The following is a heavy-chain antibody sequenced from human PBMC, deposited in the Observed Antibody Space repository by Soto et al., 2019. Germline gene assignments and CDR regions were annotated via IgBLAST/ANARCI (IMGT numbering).Heavy chain of an antibody. J-gene: IGHJ4*02. CDR3: AKGTRTAWGYYAE. CDR2: ISGSGAGT. Sequence: EVQLLESGGGLVQPGGSLRLSCAASGFTFNNYAMSWVRQAPGKGLEWVSGISGSGAGTYYADSVKGRFTISRDNSKNTLYLQMNSLRAEDTAVYYCAKGTRTAWGYYAEWGQGTLVTVSS. CDR1: GFTFNNYA. V-gene: IGHV3-23*01. D-gene: IGHD3-3*01.